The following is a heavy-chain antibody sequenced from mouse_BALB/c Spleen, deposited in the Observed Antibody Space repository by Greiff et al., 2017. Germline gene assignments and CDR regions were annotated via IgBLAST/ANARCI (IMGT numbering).Heavy chain of an antibody. CDR3: ARRGRYDVYWYFDV. D-gene: IGHD2-14*01. CDR2: IYPGDGST. J-gene: IGHJ1*01. V-gene: IGHV1S56*01. Sequence: QVQLQQSGPELVKPGASVRISCKASGYTFTSYYIHWVKQRPGQGLEWIGWIYPGDGSTKYNEKFKGKATLTADKSSSTAYMQLSSLTSENSAVYFCARRGRYDVYWYFDVWGAGTTVTVSS. CDR1: GYTFTSYY.